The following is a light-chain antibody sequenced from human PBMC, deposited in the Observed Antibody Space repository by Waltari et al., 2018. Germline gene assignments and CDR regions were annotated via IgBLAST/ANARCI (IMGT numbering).Light chain of an antibody. V-gene: IGLV2-23*02. CDR1: SSDVGGYSL. CDR2: AVT. J-gene: IGLJ1*01. CDR3: CSYAGSTTSSVV. Sequence: QSALTQPASVSGSPGQSITISCTGSSSDVGGYSLVSWYPQHPGKAPTLMIYAVTKRPSGFSHRFSGSKSGNTASLTISGLQTEDEADYYCCSYAGSTTSSVVFGTGTKVIVL.